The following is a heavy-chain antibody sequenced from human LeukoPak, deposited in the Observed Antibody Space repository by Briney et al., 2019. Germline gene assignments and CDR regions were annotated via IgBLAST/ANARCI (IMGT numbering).Heavy chain of an antibody. D-gene: IGHD3-22*01. CDR1: GGSISSYY. Sequence: SETLSLTCTAHGGSISSYYGSWIRQPPGKGLEWNGYIYYSGSTNYNPSLKSRVTISIDTSKNQFSLKLSSVTAADTAVYYCARLWYYYDSSGYSYYFDYWGQGTLVTVSS. CDR2: IYYSGST. CDR3: ARLWYYYDSSGYSYYFDY. V-gene: IGHV4-59*01. J-gene: IGHJ4*02.